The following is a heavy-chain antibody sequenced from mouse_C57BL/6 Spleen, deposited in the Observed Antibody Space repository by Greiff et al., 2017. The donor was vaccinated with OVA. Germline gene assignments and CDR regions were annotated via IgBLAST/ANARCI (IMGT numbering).Heavy chain of an antibody. V-gene: IGHV5-4*01. Sequence: EVQRVESGGGLVKPGGSLKLSCAASGFTFSSYAMSWVRQTPEKRLEWVATISDGGSYTYYPDNVKGRFTISRDNAKNNLYLQMSHLKSEDTAMYYCAREVLTGYYFDYWGQGTTLTVSS. CDR1: GFTFSSYA. CDR3: AREVLTGYYFDY. J-gene: IGHJ2*01. CDR2: ISDGGSYT. D-gene: IGHD4-1*01.